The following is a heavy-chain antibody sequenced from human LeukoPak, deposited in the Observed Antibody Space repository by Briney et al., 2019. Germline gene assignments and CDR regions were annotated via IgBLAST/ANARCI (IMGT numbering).Heavy chain of an antibody. CDR3: ARHNTKDYGDYELDY. Sequence: RGESLKITCKGSGYSFTSYWIGWVRQMPGKGLEWMGIIYPGDSDTRYSPSFQGQVTISADKSISTAYLQWSSLKASDTAMYYCARHNTKDYGDYELDYWGQGTLVTVSS. V-gene: IGHV5-51*01. D-gene: IGHD4-17*01. CDR1: GYSFTSYW. J-gene: IGHJ4*02. CDR2: IYPGDSDT.